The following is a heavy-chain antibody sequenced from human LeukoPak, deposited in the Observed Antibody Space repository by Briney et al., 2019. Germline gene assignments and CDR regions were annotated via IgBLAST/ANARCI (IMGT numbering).Heavy chain of an antibody. J-gene: IGHJ5*02. CDR2: MNPNSGNT. V-gene: IGHV1-8*01. D-gene: IGHD1-14*01. CDR3: ARGRRKKTYNWFDP. Sequence: ASVKVSCKASGYTFTSYDINWVRQATGQGLEWMGWMNPNSGNTGYAQKFQGRVTMTRNTSISTAYMELSSLRSEDTAVYYCARGRRKKTYNWFDPWGQGTLVTVSS. CDR1: GYTFTSYD.